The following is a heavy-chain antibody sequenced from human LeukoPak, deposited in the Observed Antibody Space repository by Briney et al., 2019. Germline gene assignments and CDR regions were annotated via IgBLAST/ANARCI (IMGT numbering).Heavy chain of an antibody. Sequence: GGSLRLSCAASGFTVSSNYMSWVRQAPGKGLEWVSVIYSGGSTYYADSVKGRFTISRDNSKNTLYLQMNSLRAEDTAVYYCATNVLLWFGEGYYFDYWGQGTLVTVSS. CDR3: ATNVLLWFGEGYYFDY. CDR2: IYSGGST. D-gene: IGHD3-10*01. J-gene: IGHJ4*02. V-gene: IGHV3-53*01. CDR1: GFTVSSNY.